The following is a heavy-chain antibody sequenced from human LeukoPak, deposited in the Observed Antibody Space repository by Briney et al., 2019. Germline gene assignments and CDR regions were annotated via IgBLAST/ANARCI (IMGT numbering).Heavy chain of an antibody. CDR2: ISSSSSYI. V-gene: IGHV3-21*01. D-gene: IGHD3-10*01. Sequence: GGSLRLSCAASGFTFSSYSMNWVRQAPGKGLEWASSISSSSSYIYYADSVKGRFTTSRDNAKNSLYLQMNSLRAEDTAVYYCARGQYGSGSYYNVWGQGTLVTVSS. J-gene: IGHJ4*02. CDR1: GFTFSSYS. CDR3: ARGQYGSGSYYNV.